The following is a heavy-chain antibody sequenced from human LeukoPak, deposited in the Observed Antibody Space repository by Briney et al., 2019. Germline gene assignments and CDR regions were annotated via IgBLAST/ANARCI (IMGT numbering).Heavy chain of an antibody. D-gene: IGHD1-26*01. J-gene: IGHJ4*02. V-gene: IGHV3-23*01. CDR1: GFTFSSYA. Sequence: GGSLRLSCAASGFTFSSYAMSWVRQAPGKGLEWVSAISGSGGSTYYADSVKGRFTISRDNSKNTLYLQMNSLGAEDTAVYYCAKDPVEYSGSYLYYFDYWGQGTLVTVSS. CDR3: AKDPVEYSGSYLYYFDY. CDR2: ISGSGGST.